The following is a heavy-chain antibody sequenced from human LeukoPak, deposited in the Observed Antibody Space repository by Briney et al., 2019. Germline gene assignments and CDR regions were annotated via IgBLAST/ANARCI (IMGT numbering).Heavy chain of an antibody. D-gene: IGHD1-7*01. J-gene: IGHJ5*02. CDR1: GYRFTSYW. Sequence: GKSLRISGKESGYRFTSYWISYVRQMPATTQERTGSPDPSDPITNYTTSVQRHVGISADKCISTAYLQRSSLKASDNAMYYFAQSRITGTTVWFDPWGQGTLVTVSS. CDR3: AQSRITGTTVWFDP. CDR2: PDPSDPIT. V-gene: IGHV5-10-1*01.